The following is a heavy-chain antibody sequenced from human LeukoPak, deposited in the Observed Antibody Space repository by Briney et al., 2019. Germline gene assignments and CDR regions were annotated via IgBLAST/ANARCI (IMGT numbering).Heavy chain of an antibody. CDR3: ATWRTAKTGFDY. CDR1: GGSISNNNYY. V-gene: IGHV4-39*01. CDR2: IYYSGSP. Sequence: SETLSLTCTVSGGSISNNNYYWAWIRQPPGKGLECIGSIYYSGSPYYNPSLKSRVTISVDTSKDQFSLRLSSVTAADTAVYYCATWRTAKTGFDYWGQGTLVTVSS. J-gene: IGHJ4*02. D-gene: IGHD1-1*01.